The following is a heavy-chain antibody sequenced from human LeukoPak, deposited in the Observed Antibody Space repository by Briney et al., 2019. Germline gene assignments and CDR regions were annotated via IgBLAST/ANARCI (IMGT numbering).Heavy chain of an antibody. V-gene: IGHV1-18*01. Sequence: ASVKVSCKVSGYTFTNYGITWVRQAPGQGLEWMGGISAYNGNTKYAQKFQGRVTMTTDTSTSTAYMELRSLRSDDTAVYYCANRVDYGDYYGMDVWGQGTTVTVSS. CDR2: ISAYNGNT. CDR1: GYTFTNYG. CDR3: ANRVDYGDYYGMDV. D-gene: IGHD4-17*01. J-gene: IGHJ6*02.